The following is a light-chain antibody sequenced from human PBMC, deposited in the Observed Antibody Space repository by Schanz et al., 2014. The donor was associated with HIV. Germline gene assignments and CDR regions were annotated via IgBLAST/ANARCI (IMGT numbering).Light chain of an antibody. CDR2: DAS. Sequence: EIVLTQSPGTLSLSPGERATLSCRASQSVTSRYLAWYKQKHGQAPRLLIFDASIRATGIPDRFSGTGSGTEFTLTINRLEPEDFAVYYCQHFDTSPPRYTFGKGTKLEIK. CDR3: QHFDTSPPRYT. CDR1: QSVTSRY. J-gene: IGKJ2*01. V-gene: IGKV3-20*01.